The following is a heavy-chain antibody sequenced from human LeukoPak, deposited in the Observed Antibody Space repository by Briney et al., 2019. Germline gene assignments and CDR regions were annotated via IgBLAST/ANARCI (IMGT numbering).Heavy chain of an antibody. CDR2: IHPGDSDT. D-gene: IGHD3/OR15-3a*01. CDR3: ARQYHALDIFGPEYGMDV. J-gene: IGHJ6*02. V-gene: IGHV5-51*01. Sequence: GESLKISGKGSGYSFTSYWIGWVRQMPGKGLEWMGIIHPGDSDTRYSPSFQGQATISADKSISTAYLQWSSLKASDTAMYYCARQYHALDIFGPEYGMDVWGQGTTVTVSS. CDR1: GYSFTSYW.